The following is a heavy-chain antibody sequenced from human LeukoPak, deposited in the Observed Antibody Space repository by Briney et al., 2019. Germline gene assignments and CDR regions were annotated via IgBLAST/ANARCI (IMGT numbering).Heavy chain of an antibody. CDR1: GYTFTSYG. CDR2: ISAYNGNT. CDR3: ARMHSSGWYPRFGAFDI. D-gene: IGHD6-19*01. V-gene: IGHV1-18*01. J-gene: IGHJ3*02. Sequence: ASVKVSCKASGYTFTSYGISWVGQAPGQGLEWMGWISAYNGNTNYAQKLQGRVTMTTDTSTSTAYMELRSLRSDDTAVYYCARMHSSGWYPRFGAFDIWGQGTMVTVSS.